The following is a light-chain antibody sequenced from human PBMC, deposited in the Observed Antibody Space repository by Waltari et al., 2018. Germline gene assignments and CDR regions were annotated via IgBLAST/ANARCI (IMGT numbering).Light chain of an antibody. CDR1: QSLLHSNGYNY. Sequence: DIVMTQSPLSLPVTPGEPASISCRSSQSLLHSNGYNYLDWYLQKPGQSPQLLIYLGSNRASGVPDRFSGSGSGTDFTLKISRVEAEDVGVYYCQQSNNWPQTFGQGTKVEIK. CDR2: LGS. J-gene: IGKJ1*01. CDR3: QQSNNWPQT. V-gene: IGKV2-28*01.